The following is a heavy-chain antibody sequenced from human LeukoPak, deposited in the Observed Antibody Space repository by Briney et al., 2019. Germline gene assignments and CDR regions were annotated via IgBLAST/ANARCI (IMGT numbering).Heavy chain of an antibody. CDR2: INPNSGGT. Sequence: ASVKVSCKASGYTFTGYYIHWVRQAPGQGLEWMGWINPNSGGTNYALKFQGRVTMTRDTSISTAYMELSSLRSDDTAVYYCARVLYGDSYDAFDIWGQGTMVTVSS. CDR1: GYTFTGYY. V-gene: IGHV1-2*02. J-gene: IGHJ3*02. D-gene: IGHD4-17*01. CDR3: ARVLYGDSYDAFDI.